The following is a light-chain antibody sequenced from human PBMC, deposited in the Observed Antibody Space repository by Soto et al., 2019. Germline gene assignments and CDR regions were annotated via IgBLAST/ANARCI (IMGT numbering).Light chain of an antibody. CDR3: QQYGSSQIT. CDR1: QSVSSN. V-gene: IGKV3-20*01. J-gene: IGKJ5*01. CDR2: GAS. Sequence: EIVMTQSPATLSVSPGEGATLSCRASQSVSSNLAWYQQKPGQAPRLLIYGASSRATGIPDRFSGSGSGTDFTLTISRLEPEDFAVYYCQQYGSSQITFGQGTRLEIK.